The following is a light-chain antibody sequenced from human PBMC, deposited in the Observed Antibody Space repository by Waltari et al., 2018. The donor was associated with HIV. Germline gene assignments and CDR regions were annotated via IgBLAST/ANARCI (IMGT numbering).Light chain of an antibody. CDR2: GKH. CDR3: ASWDDSLNGPV. CDR1: TSNIGRNT. V-gene: IGLV1-44*01. J-gene: IGLJ2*01. Sequence: QSVLTQPPSASGTPEQRVTISCSGTTSNIGRNTVSWFQQFPGTSPKVLIYGKHQRPSGVPDRFSGSTSGTSASLAISGLQSEDEADYYCASWDDSLNGPVFGGGTKLTVV.